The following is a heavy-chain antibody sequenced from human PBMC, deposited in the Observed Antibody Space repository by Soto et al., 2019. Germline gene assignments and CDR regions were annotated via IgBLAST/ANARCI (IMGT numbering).Heavy chain of an antibody. V-gene: IGHV3-23*01. J-gene: IGHJ4*02. Sequence: GGSLRLSCEASGFPFDNYAMSWVRQAPGKGLEWVSAITDTGGSTYSADSVKGRFTISRDNSKNTLYLQMNSLRADDTAVYYCARRRDASGSYFDSWSQGTLVTVSS. CDR1: GFPFDNYA. CDR3: ARRRDASGSYFDS. D-gene: IGHD3-10*01. CDR2: ITDTGGST.